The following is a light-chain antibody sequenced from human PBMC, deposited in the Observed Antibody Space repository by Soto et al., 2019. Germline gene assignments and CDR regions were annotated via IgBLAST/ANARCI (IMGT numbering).Light chain of an antibody. Sequence: EIVLTQSPGTLSLSPGERATLSCRASQSLGDNYLAWYQQKPGQAPRLLIYGASSRATGIPDRFSASGSRTDFTLTITRLEAEDFAVYYCQQYGSSAGAFGPGTKVDLK. V-gene: IGKV3-20*01. J-gene: IGKJ3*01. CDR1: QSLGDNY. CDR2: GAS. CDR3: QQYGSSAGA.